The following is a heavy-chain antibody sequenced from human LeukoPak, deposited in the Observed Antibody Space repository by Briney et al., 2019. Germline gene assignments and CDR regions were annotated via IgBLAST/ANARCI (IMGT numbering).Heavy chain of an antibody. CDR2: INPSGGST. J-gene: IGHJ3*02. CDR3: ARVGGSGYCSSTSCYTGRGAFDI. V-gene: IGHV1-46*01. D-gene: IGHD2-2*02. Sequence: GASVKVSCKASGYTFTSYYMHWVRQAPGQGLEWMGIINPSGGSTSYAQKFQGRVTMTRDTSTSTDYMELSSLRSEDTAVYYCARVGGSGYCSSTSCYTGRGAFDIWGQGTMVTVSS. CDR1: GYTFTSYY.